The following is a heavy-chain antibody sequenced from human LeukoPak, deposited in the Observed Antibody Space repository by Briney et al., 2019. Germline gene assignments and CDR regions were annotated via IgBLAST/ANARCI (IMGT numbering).Heavy chain of an antibody. D-gene: IGHD3-3*01. J-gene: IGHJ4*02. CDR3: ARGPGYDFWSGYSFDY. CDR1: GGSFSGYY. Sequence: SETLSLTCAVYGGSFSGYYWSWIRQPPGKGLEWIGEINHSGSTNYNPSLKSRVTISVDTSKNQFSLKLSSVTAADTAVYYCARGPGYDFWSGYSFDYWGQGTLVTVSS. CDR2: INHSGST. V-gene: IGHV4-34*01.